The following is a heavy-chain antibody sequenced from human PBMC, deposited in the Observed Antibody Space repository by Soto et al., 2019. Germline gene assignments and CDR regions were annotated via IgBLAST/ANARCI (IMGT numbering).Heavy chain of an antibody. CDR2: ISVYKGKT. CDR1: GYTFSNYG. Sequence: VKVSCKATGYTFSNYGISWVRQVPGQGLEWMGWISVYKGKTNYAQKFQGRVIMTTDTSTSTAYMELRTLRSDDTAVYYCARDHIIPAVGTLDYWGQGTLVTVSS. CDR3: ARDHIIPAVGTLDY. J-gene: IGHJ4*02. D-gene: IGHD6-13*01. V-gene: IGHV1-18*01.